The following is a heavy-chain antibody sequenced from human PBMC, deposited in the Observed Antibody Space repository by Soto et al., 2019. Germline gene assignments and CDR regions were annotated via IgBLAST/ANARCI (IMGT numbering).Heavy chain of an antibody. V-gene: IGHV1-18*01. CDR2: ISAYNGNT. CDR3: AREGTCSSPSCPTYFSFGMDV. CDR1: GYTFASYG. D-gene: IGHD2-2*01. J-gene: IGHJ6*02. Sequence: QVQLVQSGAEVKKPGASVKVSCKASGYTFASYGISWVRQAPGQGLEWMGWISAYNGNTNYAQKFQRRVTMTTDTLTKTAYMEVRSLRSDDTAVYYCAREGTCSSPSCPTYFSFGMDVWGQGTTVTVSS.